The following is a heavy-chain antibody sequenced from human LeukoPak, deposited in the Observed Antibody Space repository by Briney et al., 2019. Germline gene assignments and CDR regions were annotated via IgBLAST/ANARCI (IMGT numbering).Heavy chain of an antibody. Sequence: GGSLRLSCAASGLTFSSYEMNWVRHAPGKGLEWVSYISSSGTTIYYGDSVKGRFTISRDNAKNSLYLHMNSLRAEDTAVYYCARDPPSSYGGYDYMDVWSKGTTVTVSS. CDR3: ARDPPSSYGGYDYMDV. D-gene: IGHD4/OR15-4a*01. V-gene: IGHV3-48*03. J-gene: IGHJ6*03. CDR2: ISSSGTTI. CDR1: GLTFSSYE.